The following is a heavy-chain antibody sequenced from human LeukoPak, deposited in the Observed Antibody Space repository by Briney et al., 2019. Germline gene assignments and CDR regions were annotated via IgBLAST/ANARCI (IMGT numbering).Heavy chain of an antibody. D-gene: IGHD3-10*01. V-gene: IGHV4-59*01. Sequence: SETLSLTCTVSGGSISSYYWSWIRQPPGKGLEWIGYIYNGGSTTYSPSLKSRVTISVDTSKNQFSLKLSSVTAANTAVYYCAIMVRGVTNYFDYWGQGTLVTVSS. CDR2: IYNGGST. CDR3: AIMVRGVTNYFDY. CDR1: GGSISSYY. J-gene: IGHJ4*02.